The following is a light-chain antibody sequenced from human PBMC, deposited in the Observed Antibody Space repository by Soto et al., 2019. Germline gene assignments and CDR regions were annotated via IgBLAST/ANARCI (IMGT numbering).Light chain of an antibody. CDR2: GAS. Sequence: EIVLTQSPGTLSLSPGESATLSCRASQSVSSDYLAWYQQKPGQAPRLLIYGASSRDTGIPDRFIGSGSGTDFTLTISRMEPEDFAVYYCQQYGGSPTFGLGTKVDI. CDR1: QSVSSDY. J-gene: IGKJ1*01. V-gene: IGKV3-20*01. CDR3: QQYGGSPT.